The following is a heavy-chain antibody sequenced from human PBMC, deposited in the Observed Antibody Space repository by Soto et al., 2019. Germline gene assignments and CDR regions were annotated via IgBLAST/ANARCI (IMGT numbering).Heavy chain of an antibody. J-gene: IGHJ6*02. V-gene: IGHV4-39*01. D-gene: IGHD3-10*01. CDR1: GGSISSGDYY. CDR3: ARGYYYGSGRPTPGGMDV. Sequence: PSETLSLTCTVSGGSISSGDYYWSWIRQPPGKGLEWIGSIYYSGRTYYNPSLKSRVTISVDTSKNQFSLKLSSVTAADTAVYYCARGYYYGSGRPTPGGMDVWGQGTTVTVSS. CDR2: IYYSGRT.